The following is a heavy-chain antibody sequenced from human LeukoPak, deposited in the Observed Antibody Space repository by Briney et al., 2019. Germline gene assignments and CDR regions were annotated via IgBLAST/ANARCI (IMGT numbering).Heavy chain of an antibody. Sequence: PSETLSLTCTVSGYSISSGYYWGWIRQPPGKGLEWIGYIYYSGSTNYNPSLKSRVTISVDTSKNQFSLKLSSVTAADTAVYYCARVSSGSGTQYYYYYYMDVWGKGTTVTISS. CDR2: IYYSGST. D-gene: IGHD3-10*01. V-gene: IGHV4-61*01. J-gene: IGHJ6*03. CDR1: GYSISSGYY. CDR3: ARVSSGSGTQYYYYYYMDV.